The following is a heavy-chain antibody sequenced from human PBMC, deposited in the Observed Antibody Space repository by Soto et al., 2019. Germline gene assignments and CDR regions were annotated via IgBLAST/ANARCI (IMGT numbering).Heavy chain of an antibody. D-gene: IGHD5-18*01. CDR2: ISHSGST. J-gene: IGHJ4*02. CDR1: GSSISSAAYY. CDR3: AREYTYGSNFFDC. Sequence: PSETLSLTCTVSGSSISSAAYYWSWIRQHPGKGLEWIGYISHSGSTYYTPSLKSRVIISADTSKNQFSVNLTSVTAADTAVYYCAREYTYGSNFFDCWGQGALVTVSS. V-gene: IGHV4-31*03.